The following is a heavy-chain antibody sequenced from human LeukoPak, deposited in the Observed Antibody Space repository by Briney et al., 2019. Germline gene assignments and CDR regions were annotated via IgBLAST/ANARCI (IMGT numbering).Heavy chain of an antibody. Sequence: GGSLRLSCAASGFRFGDYAMHWVRQAPGKGLEWVSGITWDSAGVGYADSVKGRFTISRDNAQNSLYLQMNSLRAEDTAVYYCAKFSYYYDSSGWTLPTDYWGQGTLVTVSS. CDR2: ITWDSAGV. J-gene: IGHJ4*02. CDR1: GFRFGDYA. CDR3: AKFSYYYDSSGWTLPTDY. V-gene: IGHV3-9*01. D-gene: IGHD3-22*01.